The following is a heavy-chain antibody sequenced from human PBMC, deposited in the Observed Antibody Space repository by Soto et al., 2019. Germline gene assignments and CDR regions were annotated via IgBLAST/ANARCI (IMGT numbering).Heavy chain of an antibody. Sequence: ASVKVSCKASGYSFTDYHVHWVRQAPGQGLEWLGRINPKSGGTSTAQKFQGWITMTTDTSISTASMELTRLTSDDTAIYYCARGDSTDCSNGVCSFFYNHDMDVWGQGTTVTVSS. J-gene: IGHJ6*02. CDR2: INPKSGGT. CDR1: GYSFTDYH. V-gene: IGHV1-2*04. CDR3: ARGDSTDCSNGVCSFFYNHDMDV. D-gene: IGHD2-8*01.